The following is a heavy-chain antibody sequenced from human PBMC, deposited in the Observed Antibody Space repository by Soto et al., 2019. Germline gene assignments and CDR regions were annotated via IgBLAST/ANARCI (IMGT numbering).Heavy chain of an antibody. CDR1: GGSISSSNW. CDR3: ARGGSSRNYFDY. J-gene: IGHJ4*02. D-gene: IGHD6-6*01. V-gene: IGHV4-4*02. CDR2: IYHSGST. Sequence: SETLSLTCAVSGGSISSSNWWSWVRQPPGKGLEWIGEIYHSGSTNYNPSLKRRFTISVDKSKNQFSLKLSSVTAADTAVYYCARGGSSRNYFDYWGQGTLVTVSS.